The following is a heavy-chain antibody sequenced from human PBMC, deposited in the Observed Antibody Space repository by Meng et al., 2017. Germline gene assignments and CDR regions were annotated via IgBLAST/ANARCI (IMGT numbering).Heavy chain of an antibody. V-gene: IGHV4-34*01. CDR3: ARRRGGSSDWFDP. CDR1: GGSFSGYY. CDR2: INHSGST. J-gene: IGHJ5*02. Sequence: VQLQQWGGGLLKPSETLSLTCAVYGGSFSGYYWSWIRQPPGKGLEWIGEINHSGSTNYNPSLKSRVTISVDTSKNQFSLKLSSVTAADTAVYYCARRRGGSSDWFDPWGQGTLVTVSS. D-gene: IGHD6-6*01.